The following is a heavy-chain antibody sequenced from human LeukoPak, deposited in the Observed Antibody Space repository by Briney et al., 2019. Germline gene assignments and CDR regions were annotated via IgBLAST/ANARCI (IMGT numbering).Heavy chain of an antibody. V-gene: IGHV4-59*08. D-gene: IGHD6-13*01. CDR2: IYYSGTT. J-gene: IGHJ4*02. Sequence: SETLSLTCIVSGGSISGYYWSWIRQPPGKGLEWIGYIYYSGTTNYNPSLKSRVTMSVDTPKNQFSLKLSSVTAADTAVYYCARHRGIAVAGPRFDYWGQGTLVTVAS. CDR1: GGSISGYY. CDR3: ARHRGIAVAGPRFDY.